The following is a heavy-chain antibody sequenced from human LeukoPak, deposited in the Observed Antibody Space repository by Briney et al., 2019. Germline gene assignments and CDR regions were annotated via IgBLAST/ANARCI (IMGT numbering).Heavy chain of an antibody. CDR2: IYYSGST. CDR3: ARDIVWEPGPPGDYYYGMDV. Sequence: PSETLSLTCTVSGGSISSGGYYWSWIRQHPGKGLEWIGYIYYSGSTYYNPSLKSRVTISVDTSKNQFSLKLSSVTAADTAVYYCARDIVWEPGPPGDYYYGMDVWGQGTTVTVSS. D-gene: IGHD1-26*01. J-gene: IGHJ6*02. V-gene: IGHV4-31*03. CDR1: GGSISSGGYY.